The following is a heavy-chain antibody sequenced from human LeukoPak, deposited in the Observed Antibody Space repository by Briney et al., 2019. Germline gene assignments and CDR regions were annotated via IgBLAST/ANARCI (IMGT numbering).Heavy chain of an antibody. J-gene: IGHJ4*02. CDR3: ARGTALSSPLEY. Sequence: VASVKVSCKASGFTFTNYDINWVRQAPGQGLEWMGWLNPKSGDTGYAQKFQGRVAMTRNTSITTAYMEVSSLTSDDTAVYYCARGTALSSPLEYWGQGTLVIVSS. CDR1: GFTFTNYD. D-gene: IGHD1-1*01. CDR2: LNPKSGDT. V-gene: IGHV1-8*01.